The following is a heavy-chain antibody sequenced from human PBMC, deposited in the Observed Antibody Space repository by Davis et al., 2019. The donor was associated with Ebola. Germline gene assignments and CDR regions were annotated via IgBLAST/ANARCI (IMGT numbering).Heavy chain of an antibody. Sequence: HSQTLSLTCAFSGNSVSRNSAGWNWIRQSPSRGLEWLGRTYYNSKWYNDYAASVKSRITININPDTSKNQFSLQLDSVTPEDTAIYYCARVNWGAGKAFDIWGQGSMVTVSS. CDR3: ARVNWGAGKAFDI. CDR1: GNSVSRNSAG. J-gene: IGHJ3*02. CDR2: TYYNSKWYN. D-gene: IGHD7-27*01. V-gene: IGHV6-1*01.